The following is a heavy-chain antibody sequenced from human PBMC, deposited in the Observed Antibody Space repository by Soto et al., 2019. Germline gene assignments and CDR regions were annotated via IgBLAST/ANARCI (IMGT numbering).Heavy chain of an antibody. CDR2: ISGSGGST. V-gene: IGHV3-23*01. CDR3: AKGRSGGSCPLNY. Sequence: EVQLLESGGGLVQPGGSLRLSCAASGFTFSRYAMSWVRQAPGKGLEWVSAISGSGGSTYYADSVKGRFTISRDNSKNTLYLQMNSLRADDTAVYYCAKGRSGGSCPLNYWGQGTLVTVSS. CDR1: GFTFSRYA. D-gene: IGHD2-15*01. J-gene: IGHJ4*02.